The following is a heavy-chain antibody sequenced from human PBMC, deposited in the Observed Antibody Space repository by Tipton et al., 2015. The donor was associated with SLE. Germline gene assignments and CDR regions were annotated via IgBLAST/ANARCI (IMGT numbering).Heavy chain of an antibody. V-gene: IGHV3-11*04. CDR3: AKDRLGVCDY. CDR1: GFTFSDYY. Sequence: GSLRLSCAASGFTFSDYYMSLIRQAPGKGLEWVSYISSSGSTIYYADSVKGRFTISRDNSKNTLYLQMNSLRAEDTAVYYCAKDRLGVCDYWGQGTLVTVSS. CDR2: ISSSGSTI. D-gene: IGHD3-16*01. J-gene: IGHJ4*02.